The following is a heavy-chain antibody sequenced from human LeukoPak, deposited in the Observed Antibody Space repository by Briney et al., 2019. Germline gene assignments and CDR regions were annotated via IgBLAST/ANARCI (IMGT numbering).Heavy chain of an antibody. D-gene: IGHD1-1*01. CDR3: ARVGDWNDLVY. V-gene: IGHV4-59*01. Sequence: SETLSLTCTVSGGSISTYYWSWIRQPPGKGLEWIGYISYTVTPNYNPSLKSRVTISVDTSKNQFSLKLSSVTAADTAVYYCARVGDWNDLVYWGQGTLVTVSS. J-gene: IGHJ4*02. CDR2: ISYTVTP. CDR1: GGSISTYY.